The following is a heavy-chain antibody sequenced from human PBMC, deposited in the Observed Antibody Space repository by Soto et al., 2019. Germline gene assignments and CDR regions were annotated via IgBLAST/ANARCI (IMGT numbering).Heavy chain of an antibody. Sequence: PSETLSLTCAVYGGSFSGYYWSWIRQPPGKGLEWIGEINHSGSTNYNPSLKSRVTISVDTSKNQFSLKLSSVTAADTAVYYCARAKRSKLEWLLGSQYFDYWGQGTLVTVSS. V-gene: IGHV4-34*01. D-gene: IGHD3-3*01. CDR2: INHSGST. CDR1: GGSFSGYY. J-gene: IGHJ4*02. CDR3: ARAKRSKLEWLLGSQYFDY.